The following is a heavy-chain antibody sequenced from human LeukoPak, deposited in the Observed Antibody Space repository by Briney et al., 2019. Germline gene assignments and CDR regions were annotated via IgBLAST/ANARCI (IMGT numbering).Heavy chain of an antibody. CDR2: TIPIFGTA. J-gene: IGHJ5*02. D-gene: IGHD3-16*02. CDR1: GRTFSSYA. V-gene: IGHV1-69*13. CDR3: ARDCNYDYVWGSYRYCWFDP. Sequence: GASVKVSCKASGRTFSSYAISWVRQAPGQGLEWMGGTIPIFGTANYAQKFQGRDTITADDSTSTAYMELSSLRSEDTAVYYCARDCNYDYVWGSYRYCWFDPWGQGTLVTVSS.